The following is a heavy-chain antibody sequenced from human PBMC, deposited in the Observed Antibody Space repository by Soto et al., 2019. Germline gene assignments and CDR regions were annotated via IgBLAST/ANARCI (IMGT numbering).Heavy chain of an antibody. CDR2: IYHSGSS. CDR3: ASKTYESKGTFDY. D-gene: IGHD3-22*01. V-gene: IGHV4-4*02. J-gene: IGHJ4*02. CDR1: GGSISTSQW. Sequence: QVQLQESGPGLVKPSGTLSLTCTVSGGSISTSQWWSWLRQPPGKGLEWIGEIYHSGSSNYNTSLKSRVTISVDKSKNQFSLKLNSEAAADTAVYYCASKTYESKGTFDYWGQGTLVTVSS.